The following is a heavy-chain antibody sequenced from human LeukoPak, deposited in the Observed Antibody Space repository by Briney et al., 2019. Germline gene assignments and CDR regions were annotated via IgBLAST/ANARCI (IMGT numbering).Heavy chain of an antibody. Sequence: GASVKVSCKASGYTFTAYYMHWVRQAPGQGLERMGWINSNSGGTNFAQKFQGRVTMTRDTSISTAYMELSSLRSDDTAVYYCARGEKVATMIVTGYWGQGTLVTVSS. CDR1: GYTFTAYY. CDR3: ARGEKVATMIVTGY. CDR2: INSNSGGT. V-gene: IGHV1-2*02. J-gene: IGHJ4*02. D-gene: IGHD3-22*01.